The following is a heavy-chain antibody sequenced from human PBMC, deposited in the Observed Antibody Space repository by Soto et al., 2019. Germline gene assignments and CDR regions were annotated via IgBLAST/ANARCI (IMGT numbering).Heavy chain of an antibody. CDR3: ARHESHDYIWGSYAP. CDR2: IYPGDSDT. V-gene: IGHV5-51*01. J-gene: IGHJ5*02. Sequence: GESLKISCKGSGYSFTSYWIGWVRQMPGKGLEWMGIIYPGDSDTRYSPSFQGQVTISADKSISTAYLQWSSLKASDTAMYYCARHESHDYIWGSYAPWGQGTLVTVSS. D-gene: IGHD3-16*01. CDR1: GYSFTSYW.